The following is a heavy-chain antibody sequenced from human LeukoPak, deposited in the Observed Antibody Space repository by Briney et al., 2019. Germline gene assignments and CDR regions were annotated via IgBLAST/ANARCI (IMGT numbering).Heavy chain of an antibody. Sequence: GGSLRLSCAASGFTFSSYEMNWVRQAPGKGLEWVSYISSSGSTIYYADSVKGRFTISRDNAKNSLYLQMNSLRAEDTAIYFCAKGLPVTGHGFDYWGQGTLVTVSS. CDR2: ISSSGSTI. J-gene: IGHJ4*02. CDR3: AKGLPVTGHGFDY. CDR1: GFTFSSYE. D-gene: IGHD2-2*01. V-gene: IGHV3-48*03.